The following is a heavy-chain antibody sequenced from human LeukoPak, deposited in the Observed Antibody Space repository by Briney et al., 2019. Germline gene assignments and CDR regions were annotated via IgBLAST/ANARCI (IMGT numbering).Heavy chain of an antibody. CDR1: GYNFNNHW. CDR2: IYPGDSDT. Sequence: GESLQISCRGSGYNFNNHWIGWVRQMPGKGLEWMGIIYPGDSDTRYSPSFQGQVTISADKSISTAYLQWSSLKASDTAMYYCARQRGGGSNYYYYMDVWGKGTTVTVSS. D-gene: IGHD4-23*01. CDR3: ARQRGGGSNYYYYMDV. J-gene: IGHJ6*03. V-gene: IGHV5-51*01.